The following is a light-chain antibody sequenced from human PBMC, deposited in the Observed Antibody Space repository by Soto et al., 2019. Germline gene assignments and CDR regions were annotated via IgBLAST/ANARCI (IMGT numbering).Light chain of an antibody. Sequence: EIVLTQSPGTLSLYPGERATLSCRASQSVSSSHLAWYQQKPGQAPRLLIYGASSRATGIPDRFSGSGSGTDFTLTISRLEPEDFAVYYCQQYGSSPLTFGGGTKVVIK. CDR2: GAS. CDR1: QSVSSSH. V-gene: IGKV3-20*01. J-gene: IGKJ4*01. CDR3: QQYGSSPLT.